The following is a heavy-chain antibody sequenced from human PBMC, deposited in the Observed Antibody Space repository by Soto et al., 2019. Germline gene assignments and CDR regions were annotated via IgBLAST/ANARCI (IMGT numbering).Heavy chain of an antibody. J-gene: IGHJ6*02. CDR2: ISAYNGNT. CDR1: GYTFTSYG. V-gene: IGHV1-18*01. CDR3: ARVENRKYCSSTSCYYYYXXXXXXV. D-gene: IGHD2-2*01. Sequence: ASVKVSCKASGYTFTSYGISWVRQAPGQGLEWMGWISAYNGNTNYAQKLQGRVTMTTDTSTSTAYMELRSLRSDDTAVYYCARVENRKYCSSTSCYYYYXXXXXXVWGQGTTVTVSS.